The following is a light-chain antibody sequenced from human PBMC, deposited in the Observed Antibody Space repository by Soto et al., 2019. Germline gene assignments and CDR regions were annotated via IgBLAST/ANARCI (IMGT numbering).Light chain of an antibody. CDR1: SSDVGGYDY. J-gene: IGLJ2*01. CDR3: SSYTNSSFVV. Sequence: QSALTQPASVSASPGQSITISCSGTSSDVGGYDYVTWYQHHPGKAPELMIYDVSKRPSGVPNRFSGSKSGNTASLTFSGLQEDDAAYYYCSSYTNSSFVVFGGGTKLTVL. CDR2: DVS. V-gene: IGLV2-14*03.